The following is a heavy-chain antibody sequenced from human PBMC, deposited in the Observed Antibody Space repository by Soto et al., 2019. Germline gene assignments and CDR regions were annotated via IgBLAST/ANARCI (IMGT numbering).Heavy chain of an antibody. D-gene: IGHD1-7*01. J-gene: IGHJ6*02. Sequence: SETLSLTCTVSGGSISSSSYYWGWIRQPPGKGLEWIGSIYYSGGTYYNPSLKSRVTISVDTSKNQFSLKLSSVTAADTAVYYCARETGTTPMGFYYYGMDVWGQGTTVTVSS. V-gene: IGHV4-39*02. CDR2: IYYSGGT. CDR1: GGSISSSSYY. CDR3: ARETGTTPMGFYYYGMDV.